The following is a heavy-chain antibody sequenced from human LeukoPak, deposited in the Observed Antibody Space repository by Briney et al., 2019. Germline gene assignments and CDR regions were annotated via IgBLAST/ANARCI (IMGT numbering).Heavy chain of an antibody. CDR2: IDSGGSNT. CDR3: ARVGREYSSSSPPDY. D-gene: IGHD6-6*01. J-gene: IGHJ4*02. CDR1: GFTFSTYW. Sequence: GGSLRPSCVVSGFTFSTYWMHWVRQGPGKGLVWVSRIDSGGSNTLYADSVRGRFTISRDNAKNTLYLQMNSLRVEDTAMYYCARVGREYSSSSPPDYWGQGTLVTVSS. V-gene: IGHV3-74*01.